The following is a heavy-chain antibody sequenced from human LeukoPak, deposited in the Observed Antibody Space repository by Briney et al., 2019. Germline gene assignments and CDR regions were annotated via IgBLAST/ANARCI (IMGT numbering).Heavy chain of an antibody. CDR2: IYHSGST. V-gene: IGHV4-38-2*02. CDR1: GYSISSGYY. Sequence: SETLSLTCTVSGYSISSGYYWGWIRQPPGKGLEWIGSIYHSGSTYYNPSLKSRVTISVDTSKNQFSLKLSSVTAADTAVYYCARDEVRGANFDYWGQETLVTVSS. J-gene: IGHJ4*02. CDR3: ARDEVRGANFDY. D-gene: IGHD3-10*01.